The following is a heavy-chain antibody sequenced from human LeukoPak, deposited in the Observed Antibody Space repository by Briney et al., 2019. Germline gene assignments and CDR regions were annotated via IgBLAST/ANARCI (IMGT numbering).Heavy chain of an antibody. Sequence: GGSLRLSCAASGFTFSNYWMHWVRQAPGKGLVWVSRINSDGRSTNYADSVKGRFTISRDNAKNTLYQQMNSLRAEDTAVYYCARGADSGYSSDNWGQGTLVSVSS. J-gene: IGHJ4*02. CDR2: INSDGRST. CDR1: GFTFSNYW. CDR3: ARGADSGYSSDN. V-gene: IGHV3-74*01. D-gene: IGHD3-9*01.